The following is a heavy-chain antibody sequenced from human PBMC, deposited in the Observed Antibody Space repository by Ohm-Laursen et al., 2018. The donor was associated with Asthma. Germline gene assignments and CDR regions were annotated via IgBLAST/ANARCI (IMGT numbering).Heavy chain of an antibody. CDR1: GGSISSYY. V-gene: IGHV4-34*01. CDR2: INHSGST. J-gene: IGHJ6*02. CDR3: ARVDYGDYVPPEYYYGMDV. D-gene: IGHD4-17*01. Sequence: SDTLSLTCTVSGGSISSYYWSWIRQPPGKGLEWIGEINHSGSTNYNPSLKSRVTISVDTSKNQFSLKLSSVTAADTAVYYCARVDYGDYVPPEYYYGMDVWGQGTTVTVSS.